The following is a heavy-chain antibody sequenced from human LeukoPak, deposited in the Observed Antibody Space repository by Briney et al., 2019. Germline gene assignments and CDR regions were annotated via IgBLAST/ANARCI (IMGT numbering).Heavy chain of an antibody. CDR2: IYYSGST. V-gene: IGHV4-39*07. J-gene: IGHJ5*02. CDR3: ARDQGWIQLWPGIDP. CDR1: GGSISSSSYY. D-gene: IGHD5-18*01. Sequence: PSETLSLTCTVSGGSISSSSYYWGWIRQPPGKGLEWIGSIYYSGSTYYNPSLKSRVTISIDTSKNQFSLKLSSVTAADTAVYYCARDQGWIQLWPGIDPWGQGTLVTVSS.